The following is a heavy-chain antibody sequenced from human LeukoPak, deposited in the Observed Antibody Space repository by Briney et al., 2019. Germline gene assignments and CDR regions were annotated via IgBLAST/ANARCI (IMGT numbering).Heavy chain of an antibody. D-gene: IGHD3-10*01. CDR3: AKDLELLWFGESFNFDY. Sequence: PGRSLRLSCVASGFIFSNYWMGWVRQAPGKGLEWVASINLDGRDKKYVDSVKGRFTLSRDSAKKSLYLQMNSLRAEDTAVYYCAKDLELLWFGESFNFDYWGQGTLVTVSS. CDR2: INLDGRDK. J-gene: IGHJ4*02. V-gene: IGHV3-7*03. CDR1: GFIFSNYW.